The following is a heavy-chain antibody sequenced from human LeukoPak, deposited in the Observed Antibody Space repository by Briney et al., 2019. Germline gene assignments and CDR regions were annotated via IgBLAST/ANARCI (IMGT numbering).Heavy chain of an antibody. CDR2: ISSSSSTI. D-gene: IGHD5-24*01. J-gene: IGHJ4*02. CDR1: GFTFSTYS. CDR3: ARGLLSGMGPDD. Sequence: GGSLRLSCAASGFTFSTYSMNWVRQAPGEGLEWVSYISSSSSTIYYADSVKGRFTISRDNAKNSLYLQMNSLRDEDTAVYYCARGLLSGMGPDDWGQGTLVTVSS. V-gene: IGHV3-48*02.